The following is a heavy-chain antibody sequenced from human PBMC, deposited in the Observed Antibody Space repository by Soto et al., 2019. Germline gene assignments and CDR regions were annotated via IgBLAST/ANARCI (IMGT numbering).Heavy chain of an antibody. J-gene: IGHJ6*03. D-gene: IGHD2-15*01. CDR2: IQSGGST. CDR1: GFTVSSHY. Sequence: EVQLVESGGDLVQPGGSLRLSCAASGFTVSSHYMNWVRQAPGKGLEWVSLIQSGGSTFYVDSVKGRFTISRDNSKNTLFLQMNSLRVEDTAMYYCSRDDVYCSGGSCYGVPIDVWGRGTTVTVSS. V-gene: IGHV3-66*01. CDR3: SRDDVYCSGGSCYGVPIDV.